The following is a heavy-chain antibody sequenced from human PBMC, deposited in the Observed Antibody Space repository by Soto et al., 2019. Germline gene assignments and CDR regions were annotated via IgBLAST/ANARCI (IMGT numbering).Heavy chain of an antibody. CDR2: IFSSGTT. CDR1: GDSIGSGNKY. V-gene: IGHV4-30-4*01. Sequence: SETLSLTCTVSGDSIGSGNKYWSWIRQAPGKGLEWIGCIFSSGTTYYNPSLKSRLTMSLDTSQNQFSLKLSSVTAADTAVYYCARDHWYYYDSSGRNWFDPWGQGTLVTVSS. D-gene: IGHD3-22*01. CDR3: ARDHWYYYDSSGRNWFDP. J-gene: IGHJ5*02.